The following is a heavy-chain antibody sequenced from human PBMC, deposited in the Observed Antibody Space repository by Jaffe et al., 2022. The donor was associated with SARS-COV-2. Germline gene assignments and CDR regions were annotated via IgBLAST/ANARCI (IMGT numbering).Heavy chain of an antibody. CDR2: INPNSGGT. V-gene: IGHV1-2*02. D-gene: IGHD1-26*01. CDR1: GYTFTGYY. CDR3: AREELGGPVTNWFDP. Sequence: QVQLVQSGAEVKKPGASVKVSCKASGYTFTGYYMHWVRQAPGQGLEWMGWINPNSGGTNYAQKFQGRVTMTRDTSISTAYMELSRLRSDDTAVYYCAREELGGPVTNWFDPWGQGTLVTVSS. J-gene: IGHJ5*02.